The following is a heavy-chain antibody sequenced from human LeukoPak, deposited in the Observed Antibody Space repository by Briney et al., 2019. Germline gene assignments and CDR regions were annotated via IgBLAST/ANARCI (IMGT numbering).Heavy chain of an antibody. D-gene: IGHD1-26*01. CDR3: ARVVGATYWFDP. J-gene: IGHJ5*02. V-gene: IGHV1-69-2*01. CDR1: GYTFTDYY. CDR2: VDPEDGET. Sequence: ASVKISCKVSGYTFTDYYMHWVQQAPGKGLEWMGLVDPEDGETIYAEKFQGRVTITADTSTDTAYMELSSLRSEDTAVYYCARVVGATYWFDPWGQGTLVTVSS.